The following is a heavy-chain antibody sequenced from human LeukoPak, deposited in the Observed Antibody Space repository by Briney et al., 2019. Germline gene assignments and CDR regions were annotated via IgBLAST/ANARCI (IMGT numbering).Heavy chain of an antibody. D-gene: IGHD2-15*01. CDR1: GFTFSSYA. CDR2: ISYDGSNK. Sequence: GGSLRLSCAASGFTFSSYAMHWVRQAPGKGLEWVAVISYDGSNKYYADSVKGRFTISRDNSKNTLYLQMNSLRAEDTAVYYCARDGPAISRYCSGGSCPRYYYGMDVWGQGTTVTVSS. V-gene: IGHV3-30-3*01. CDR3: ARDGPAISRYCSGGSCPRYYYGMDV. J-gene: IGHJ6*02.